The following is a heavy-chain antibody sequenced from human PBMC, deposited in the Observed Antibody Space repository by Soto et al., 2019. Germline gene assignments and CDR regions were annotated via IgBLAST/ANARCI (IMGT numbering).Heavy chain of an antibody. CDR3: ARGYCSGGSCYMLFNWFDP. J-gene: IGHJ5*02. CDR1: GDSVSSNSAA. V-gene: IGHV6-1*01. CDR2: TYYRSKWYN. Sequence: SQTLSLTCAISGDSVSSNSAAWNWIRQSPSRGLEWLGRTYYRSKWYNDYAVSVKSRITINPDTSKNQFSLQLNSVTPEDTAVYYCARGYCSGGSCYMLFNWFDPWGQGTLVTVSS. D-gene: IGHD2-15*01.